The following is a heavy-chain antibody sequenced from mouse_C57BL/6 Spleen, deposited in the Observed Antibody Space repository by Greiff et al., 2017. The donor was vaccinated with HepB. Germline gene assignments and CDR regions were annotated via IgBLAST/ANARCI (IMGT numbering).Heavy chain of an antibody. Sequence: EVKLEESGGGLVQPGGSMKLSCAASGFTFSDAWMDWVRQSPEKGLEWVAEIRNKANNHATYYAESVKGRFTISRDDSKSSVYLQMNSVRAEDTGIYYCTRMVTPYYFDYWGQGTTLTVSS. V-gene: IGHV6-6*01. J-gene: IGHJ2*01. CDR2: IRNKANNHAT. CDR3: TRMVTPYYFDY. D-gene: IGHD2-2*01. CDR1: GFTFSDAW.